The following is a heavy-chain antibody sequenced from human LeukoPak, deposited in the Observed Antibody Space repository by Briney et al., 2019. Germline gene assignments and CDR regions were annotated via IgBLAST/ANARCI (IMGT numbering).Heavy chain of an antibody. J-gene: IGHJ4*02. CDR3: AKSLYGGCDY. CDR2: VNGNGGST. D-gene: IGHD3-16*02. V-gene: IGHV3-23*01. Sequence: GGSLRLSCAASGFSFSTYAMSWVRQAPGKGLGWVSGVNGNGGSTSYADSVKGRFTIFRDNSKNTVYLQMNSLRVEDTAVYYCAKSLYGGCDYWGQGTVVTVSS. CDR1: GFSFSTYA.